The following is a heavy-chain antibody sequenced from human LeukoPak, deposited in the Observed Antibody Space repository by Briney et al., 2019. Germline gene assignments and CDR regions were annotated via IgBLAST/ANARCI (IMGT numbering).Heavy chain of an antibody. CDR3: ARGSGGFDY. CDR2: INNPGTGT. J-gene: IGHJ4*02. Sequence: PGGFLRLSCAASGFTFSSYWMHWVRQVPGKGLVWVAHINNPGTGTTYADAVKGRFTISRDNAKNTLYLQMNSLRADDTAMYYCARGSGGFDYWGQGTLITVSS. CDR1: GFTFSSYW. V-gene: IGHV3-74*01. D-gene: IGHD3-3*01.